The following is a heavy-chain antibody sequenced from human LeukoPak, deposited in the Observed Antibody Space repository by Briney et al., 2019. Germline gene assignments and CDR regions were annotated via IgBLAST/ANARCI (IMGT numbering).Heavy chain of an antibody. CDR2: INPKSGGT. V-gene: IGHV1-2*02. Sequence: ASVKVSCKSSGYTFTDYYMHWVRQAPGQGLEWMGWINPKSGGTNYAQNFQGRVTMTRNTSISTAYMELSRLRSDDTAVYYCAKDLQWELPRGDALDIWGQGTMVTVSS. D-gene: IGHD1-26*01. J-gene: IGHJ3*02. CDR1: GYTFTDYY. CDR3: AKDLQWELPRGDALDI.